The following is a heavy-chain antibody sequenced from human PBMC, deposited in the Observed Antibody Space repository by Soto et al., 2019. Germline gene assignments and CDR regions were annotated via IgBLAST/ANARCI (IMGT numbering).Heavy chain of an antibody. CDR2: IYYLGST. D-gene: IGHD3-10*01. CDR1: GGSMSEYF. J-gene: IGHJ4*02. CDR3: ARDGYDGSGSPYPAY. V-gene: IGHV4-59*01. Sequence: SGTLALTSGVCGGSMSEYFWGWIRQSPGKGLEWIGYIYYLGSTDYNPSLKSRVTISVDTSKRQFSLRLTSVTAADTAVYYCARDGYDGSGSPYPAYWGPGTQVTVSS.